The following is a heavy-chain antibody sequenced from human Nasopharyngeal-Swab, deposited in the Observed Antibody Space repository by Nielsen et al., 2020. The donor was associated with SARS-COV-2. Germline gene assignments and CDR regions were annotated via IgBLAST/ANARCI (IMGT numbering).Heavy chain of an antibody. CDR2: ISTKTGAP. D-gene: IGHD1-1*01. J-gene: IGHJ4*02. CDR1: GYTFNSNV. Sequence: ASVKVSCKASGYTFNSNVMNWVRQAPGQGPEYIGWISTKTGAPTYAQAFTGRFVISLDTSVSTTYLQISSLKADDTAFYYCARENQEYANIWIDYWGQGTQVTVSS. V-gene: IGHV7-4-1*02. CDR3: ARENQEYANIWIDY.